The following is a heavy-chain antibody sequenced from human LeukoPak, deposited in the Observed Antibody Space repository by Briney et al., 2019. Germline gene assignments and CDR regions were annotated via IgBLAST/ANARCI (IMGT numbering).Heavy chain of an antibody. CDR1: GYTFNSYG. Sequence: ASVKVSCKASGYTFNSYGINWVRQAPGQGLEWMGWISAYNGNTNYAQKLQGRVTMTTDTSTSTAYMELRSLRSDDTAVYCCARDHDSSGYYRYFQHWGQGTLVTVSS. J-gene: IGHJ1*01. CDR3: ARDHDSSGYYRYFQH. D-gene: IGHD3-22*01. V-gene: IGHV1-18*01. CDR2: ISAYNGNT.